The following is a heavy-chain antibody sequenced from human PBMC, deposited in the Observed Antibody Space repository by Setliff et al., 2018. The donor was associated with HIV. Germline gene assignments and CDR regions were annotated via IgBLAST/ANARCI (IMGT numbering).Heavy chain of an antibody. CDR2: IFYSGST. Sequence: PSETLSLTCDVSGDFIRNSYYYWGWIRQPPGKGLEWIGSIFYSGSTYYNPSLKSRVTISVDTSKNQFSLKLSSVTAADTAVYYCATYSSSWPDYWGQGTLVTVSS. CDR1: GDFIRNSYYY. J-gene: IGHJ4*02. CDR3: ATYSSSWPDY. D-gene: IGHD6-13*01. V-gene: IGHV4-39*01.